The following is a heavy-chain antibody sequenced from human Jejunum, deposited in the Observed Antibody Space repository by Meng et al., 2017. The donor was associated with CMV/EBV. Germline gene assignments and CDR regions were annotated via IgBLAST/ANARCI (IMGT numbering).Heavy chain of an antibody. V-gene: IGHV3-11*04. CDR2: ISRGCTTI. Sequence: AASAFTFSDYYMSWLRQAPGKGLEWVSYISRGCTTIYYADSVKGRFTISRDNAKSSLFLQMNSLRAEDTAVYYCARARRDFVATWDSWGQGTLVTVSS. D-gene: IGHD2-15*01. CDR1: AFTFSDYY. J-gene: IGHJ4*02. CDR3: ARARRDFVATWDS.